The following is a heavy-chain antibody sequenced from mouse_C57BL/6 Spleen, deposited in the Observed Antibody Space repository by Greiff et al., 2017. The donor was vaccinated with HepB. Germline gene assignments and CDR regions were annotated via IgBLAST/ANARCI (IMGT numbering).Heavy chain of an antibody. J-gene: IGHJ4*01. CDR1: GYTFTSYG. CDR3: ARCYYGSEYAMDY. CDR2: IYPRSGNT. D-gene: IGHD1-1*01. Sequence: VQLQQSGAELARPGASVKLSCKASGYTFTSYGISWVKQSTGQGLEWIGEIYPRSGNTYYNEKFKGKATLTADKSSSTAYMELRSLTSEDSAVYFCARCYYGSEYAMDYWGQGTSVTVSS. V-gene: IGHV1-81*01.